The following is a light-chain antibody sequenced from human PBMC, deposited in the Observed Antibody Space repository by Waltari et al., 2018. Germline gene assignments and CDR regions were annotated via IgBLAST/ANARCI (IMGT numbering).Light chain of an antibody. CDR3: MQALQTPPAFT. CDR1: QTVDSY. CDR2: DTS. V-gene: IGKV3-11*01. J-gene: IGKJ3*01. Sequence: EIVLTQSPATLSLSPGERATLSCRASQTVDSYLIWYQQRPGQAPRLLIYDTSDRATGTPARFSGSGSGTDFTLKISRVEAEDVGVYYCMQALQTPPAFTFGPGTKVDIK.